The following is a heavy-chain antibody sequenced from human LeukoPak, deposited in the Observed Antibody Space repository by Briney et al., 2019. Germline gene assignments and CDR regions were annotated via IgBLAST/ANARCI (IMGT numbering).Heavy chain of an antibody. CDR2: INPNSGGT. Sequence: ASVKVSCKASGYTFTGYYMHWVRQAPGQGLGWMGRINPNSGGTKYAQKFQGRVTMTRDTSISTAYMELSSLRSDDTAVYYCARAEAIDYWGQGTLVTVSS. CDR3: ARAEAIDY. V-gene: IGHV1-2*06. D-gene: IGHD5-12*01. CDR1: GYTFTGYY. J-gene: IGHJ4*02.